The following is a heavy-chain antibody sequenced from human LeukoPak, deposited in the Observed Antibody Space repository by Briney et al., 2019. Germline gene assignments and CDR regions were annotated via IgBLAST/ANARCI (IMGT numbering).Heavy chain of an antibody. Sequence: PSQTLSLTCAVSGGPISSGGYSWSWIRQPPGKGLEWIGYIYHSESTYYNPSLKSRVTISVDRSKKQFSLKLSSVTAADTAVYYCARAYCSSSSCYRFDPWGQGTLVTVSS. V-gene: IGHV4-30-2*01. D-gene: IGHD2-2*01. CDR3: ARAYCSSSSCYRFDP. CDR1: GGPISSGGYS. J-gene: IGHJ5*02. CDR2: IYHSEST.